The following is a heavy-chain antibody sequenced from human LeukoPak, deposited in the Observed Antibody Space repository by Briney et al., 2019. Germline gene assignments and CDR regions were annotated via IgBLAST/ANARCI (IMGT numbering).Heavy chain of an antibody. J-gene: IGHJ5*02. CDR1: GFTFSIYA. Sequence: PGGSLRLSCAASGFTFSIYAMSWVRQAPGKGLEWVSGISGSGGYTYYADSVKGRSTISRNNSKNTLYMQMSSLRAEDTAVYYCAKAPGHCTTATCSAWFDPWGQGTLVTVSS. CDR2: ISGSGGYT. V-gene: IGHV3-23*01. CDR3: AKAPGHCTTATCSAWFDP. D-gene: IGHD2-2*01.